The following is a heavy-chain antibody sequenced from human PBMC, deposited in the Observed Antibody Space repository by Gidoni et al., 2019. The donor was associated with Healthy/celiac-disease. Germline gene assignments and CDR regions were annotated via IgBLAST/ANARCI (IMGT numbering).Heavy chain of an antibody. Sequence: QVQLVESGGGVVQPGRSLRLSCAASGFTFSSYGMHWVRQAPGKGLEWVAVIWYDGSNKYYADSVKGRLTISRDNSKNTLYLQMNSLRAEDTAVYYCARDRGDTAMALDVWGQGTTVTVSS. D-gene: IGHD5-18*01. CDR1: GFTFSSYG. J-gene: IGHJ6*02. CDR3: ARDRGDTAMALDV. CDR2: IWYDGSNK. V-gene: IGHV3-33*01.